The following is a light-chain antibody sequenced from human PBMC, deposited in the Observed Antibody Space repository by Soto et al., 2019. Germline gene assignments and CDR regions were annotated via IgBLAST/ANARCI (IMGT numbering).Light chain of an antibody. CDR1: QSISVW. CDR3: QHYDSYPYT. J-gene: IGKJ2*01. Sequence: DIQMTQSPPTLSASVGDRVSITCRASQSISVWLAWFQQKPGKAPKLLIYDASTLQSEVPSRFSGSGSGTEVTLTISRLQPDDFATYYCQHYDSYPYTFGQGTKLEI. V-gene: IGKV1-5*01. CDR2: DAS.